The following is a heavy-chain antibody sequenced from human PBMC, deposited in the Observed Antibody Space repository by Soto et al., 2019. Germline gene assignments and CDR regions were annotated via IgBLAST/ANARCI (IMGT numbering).Heavy chain of an antibody. J-gene: IGHJ4*02. V-gene: IGHV3-64D*08. Sequence: GGSLRLSCSASGFTFSSYAMHWVRQAPGKGLEYVSAISSNGGSTYYADSVKGRFTISRDNSKNTLYLQMSSLRAEDTAVYYCVPALIVVVITRFDYWGQGTLVTVSS. CDR1: GFTFSSYA. D-gene: IGHD3-22*01. CDR3: VPALIVVVITRFDY. CDR2: ISSNGGST.